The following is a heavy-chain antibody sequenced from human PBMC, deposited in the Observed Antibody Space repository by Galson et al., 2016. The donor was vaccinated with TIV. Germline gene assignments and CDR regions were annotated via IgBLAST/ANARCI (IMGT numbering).Heavy chain of an antibody. CDR1: GTTFINSW. CDR2: IYFDDSET. D-gene: IGHD2-21*01. Sequence: QSGAEVKKSGESLKISCKTSGTTFINSWIAWVRQMPGKGLECMGVIYFDDSETIYSSSFEGHVAISVDKSINTAYLHWSRLKASDSAMYYCARLGCGADCYSGVGKWGQGTLVTVAS. J-gene: IGHJ4*02. V-gene: IGHV5-51*01. CDR3: ARLGCGADCYSGVGK.